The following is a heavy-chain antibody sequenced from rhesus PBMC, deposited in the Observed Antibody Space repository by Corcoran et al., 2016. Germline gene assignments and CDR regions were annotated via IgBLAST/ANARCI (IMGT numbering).Heavy chain of an antibody. CDR3: ARAAPTGY. CDR1: GGSLSGCY. D-gene: IGHD3S6*01. J-gene: IGHJ4*01. Sequence: QVQLQESGPGLVKPSETLSLTCAVSGGSLSGCYWGWIRQPPGKGLVWNDYNRGTSARTHHNPSIQSRLTDSTDTSQNHSSPKLSSVAAAGPALYYCARAAPTGYWGQGVPGPISS. V-gene: IGHV4-165*01. CDR2: NRGTSART.